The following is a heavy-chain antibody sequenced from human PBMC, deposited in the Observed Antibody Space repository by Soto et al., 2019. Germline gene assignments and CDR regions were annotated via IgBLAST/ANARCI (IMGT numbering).Heavy chain of an antibody. V-gene: IGHV3-33*01. CDR1: GFTFSSYG. CDR2: IWYDGSNK. CDR3: ASIDYSSGWLDY. J-gene: IGHJ4*02. D-gene: IGHD6-19*01. Sequence: GGSLRLSCAASGFTFSSYGMHWVRQAPGKGLEWVAVIWYDGSNKYYADSVKGRFTISRDNSKNTLYLQMNSLRAEDTAVYYCASIDYSSGWLDYWGQGTLVTVSS.